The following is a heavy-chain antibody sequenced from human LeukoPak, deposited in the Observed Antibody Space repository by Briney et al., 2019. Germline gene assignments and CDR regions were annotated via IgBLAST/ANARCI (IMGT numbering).Heavy chain of an antibody. D-gene: IGHD3-22*01. CDR3: ARSTYYYDSSGGY. V-gene: IGHV3-21*01. Sequence: GGSLRLSCAASGFTFSSYSMNWVRQAPGKGLEWVSSISSSSSYIYYADSVKGRFTISRDNAKNSLYLQMNSLRAEDTAVYYCARSTYYYDSSGGYWGQGTLVTVSS. CDR2: ISSSSSYI. J-gene: IGHJ4*02. CDR1: GFTFSSYS.